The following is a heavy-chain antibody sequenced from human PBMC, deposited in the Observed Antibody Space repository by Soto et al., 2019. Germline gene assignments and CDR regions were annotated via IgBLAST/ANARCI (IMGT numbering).Heavy chain of an antibody. J-gene: IGHJ5*02. CDR3: ARDSSLRFRFDP. CDR2: SIPIFGTA. V-gene: IGHV1-69*01. CDR1: GGTFSSYA. D-gene: IGHD3-3*01. Sequence: QVQLVQSGAEVKKPGSSVTVSCKASGGTFSSYAISWVRQAPGQGLEWMGGSIPIFGTANYAQKCQGRVTITADESTSTAYMELSSLRSEDTVVYYCARDSSLRFRFDPWGQGTLVTVSS.